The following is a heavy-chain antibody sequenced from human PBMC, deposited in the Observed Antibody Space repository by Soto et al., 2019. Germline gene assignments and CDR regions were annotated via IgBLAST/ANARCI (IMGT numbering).Heavy chain of an antibody. CDR3: AMKAVAATSSSGMDV. CDR2: MNPNSGNT. V-gene: IGHV1-8*01. CDR1: GYTFTSYD. J-gene: IGHJ6*02. D-gene: IGHD2-15*01. Sequence: QVQLVQSGAEVKKPGASVKVSCKASGYTFTSYDINWVRQATGQGLEWMGWMNPNSGNTGYAQKFQGRVTMTRNTSISTAYMELSSLRSEDTAVYYCAMKAVAATSSSGMDVWGQCTTVTVSS.